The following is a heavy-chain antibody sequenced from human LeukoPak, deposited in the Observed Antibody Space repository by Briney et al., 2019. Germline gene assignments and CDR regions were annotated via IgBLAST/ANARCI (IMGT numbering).Heavy chain of an antibody. Sequence: LGESLKISCKGSGYTFTRYWIGWVRQMPGKGLEGMGILYPGDSDTRYSPSFQGQVTISADKSISTAYLQWSSLKASDTAMYYCARHPPDTGSYSRPDYWGQGTLVTVSS. CDR2: LYPGDSDT. CDR1: GYTFTRYW. J-gene: IGHJ4*02. D-gene: IGHD3-10*01. V-gene: IGHV5-51*01. CDR3: ARHPPDTGSYSRPDY.